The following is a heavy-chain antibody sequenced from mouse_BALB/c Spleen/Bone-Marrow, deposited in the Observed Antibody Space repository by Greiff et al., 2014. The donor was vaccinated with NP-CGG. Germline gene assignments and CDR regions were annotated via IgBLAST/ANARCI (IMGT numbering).Heavy chain of an antibody. V-gene: IGHV2-5-1*01. CDR3: AKGHYGSSPFAY. J-gene: IGHJ3*01. D-gene: IGHD1-1*01. CDR1: GFSLTNYG. CDR2: IWRGGTT. Sequence: QVQLQQPGPSLVQPSQSLSITCTVSGFSLTNYGIYWVRQSPGKGLEWLGVIWRGGTTDYNAAFMSRLSITKDNSKSQVFFKMNRLQADDTAIYYCAKGHYGSSPFAYWGQGTLVTVSA.